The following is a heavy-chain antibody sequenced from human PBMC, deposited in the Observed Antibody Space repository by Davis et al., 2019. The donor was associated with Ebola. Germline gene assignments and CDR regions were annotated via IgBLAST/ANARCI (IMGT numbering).Heavy chain of an antibody. Sequence: ASVKVSCKASGYTLTHYIMNWVRKAPGQGLEWMGWINTHTGNPTYAQGFTGRFVFSLDTAVSTAYVQINTLKTEDTAVYYCARGAGRSSGWFDSWGQGTLVTVSS. CDR1: GYTLTHYI. V-gene: IGHV7-4-1*02. CDR3: ARGAGRSSGWFDS. J-gene: IGHJ5*01. D-gene: IGHD3-22*01. CDR2: INTHTGNP.